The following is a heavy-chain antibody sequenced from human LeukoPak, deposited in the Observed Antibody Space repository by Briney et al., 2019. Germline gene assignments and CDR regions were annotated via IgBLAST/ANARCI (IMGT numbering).Heavy chain of an antibody. D-gene: IGHD4-17*01. CDR3: ARDRGDYDGRMGWFDP. CDR1: GGSISSYY. Sequence: ASETLSLTCTVSGGSISSYYWSWIRQPPGKGLEWIGYIYYSGSTNYNPSLKSRVTISVDTSKNQFSLKLSSVTAADTAVYYCARDRGDYDGRMGWFDPWGQGTLVTVSS. V-gene: IGHV4-59*01. CDR2: IYYSGST. J-gene: IGHJ5*02.